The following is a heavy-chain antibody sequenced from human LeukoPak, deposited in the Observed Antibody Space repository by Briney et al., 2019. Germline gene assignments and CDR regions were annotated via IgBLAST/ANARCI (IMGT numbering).Heavy chain of an antibody. J-gene: IGHJ4*02. D-gene: IGHD5-24*01. V-gene: IGHV3-15*01. CDR3: AKPVTDGRNYFDY. CDR1: GFPFSDAW. CDR2: IKSKGGGGTI. Sequence: PGGSLRLSCTGSGFPFSDAWMTWVRQAPGQGPEWVGRIKSKGGGGTIDYASPVKGRFTISRDNSKNTLYLQMNSLRPEDTAVYYCAKPVTDGRNYFDYWGQGTLVSVSS.